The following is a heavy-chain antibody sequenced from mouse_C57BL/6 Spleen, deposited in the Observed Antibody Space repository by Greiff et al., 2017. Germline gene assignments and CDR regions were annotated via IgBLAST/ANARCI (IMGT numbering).Heavy chain of an antibody. D-gene: IGHD1-1*01. Sequence: EVQGVESGGGLVKPGGSLKLSCAASGFTFSSYTMSWVRQTPEKRLEWVATISGGGGNTYYPDSVKGRFTISRDNAKNTLYLQMSSLRSEDTALYYCARQHGSSYEGWFAYWGQGTLVTVSA. CDR3: ARQHGSSYEGWFAY. CDR1: GFTFSSYT. V-gene: IGHV5-9*01. J-gene: IGHJ3*01. CDR2: ISGGGGNT.